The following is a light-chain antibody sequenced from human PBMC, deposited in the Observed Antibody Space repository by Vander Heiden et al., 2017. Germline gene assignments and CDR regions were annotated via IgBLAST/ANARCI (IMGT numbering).Light chain of an antibody. V-gene: IGKV1-16*01. J-gene: IGKJ2*01. CDR2: AAS. CDR1: QAIKNY. CDR3: QQYNAYPYT. Sequence: DIQMTQSPTSLSASVGDRVTITCRASQAIKNYLAWFQQKPGNAPKSLIYAASNLQSGVPSRFSGSGSGTDFTLTISSLQPEDFATYFCQQYNAYPYTFDQGTRLEIK.